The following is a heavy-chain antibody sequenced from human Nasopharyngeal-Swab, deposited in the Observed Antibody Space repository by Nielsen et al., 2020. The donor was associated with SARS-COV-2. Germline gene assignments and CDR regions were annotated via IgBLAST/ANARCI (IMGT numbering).Heavy chain of an antibody. CDR1: GGSISSYY. CDR3: ARTTRGDFWSGYYEPYYYYYMDV. CDR2: IYYSGST. D-gene: IGHD3-3*01. V-gene: IGHV4-59*01. Sequence: SETLSLTCPVSGGSISSYYWSWIRQPPGKGLEWIGYIYYSGSTNYNPSLKSRVTISVDTSKNQFSLKLSSVTAADTAVYYCARTTRGDFWSGYYEPYYYYYMDVWGKGTTVTVSS. J-gene: IGHJ6*03.